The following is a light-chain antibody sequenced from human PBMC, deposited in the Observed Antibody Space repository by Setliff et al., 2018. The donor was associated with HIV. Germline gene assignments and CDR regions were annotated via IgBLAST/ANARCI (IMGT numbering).Light chain of an antibody. V-gene: IGLV2-14*01. CDR1: NTNIGNYES. Sequence: QSALTQPASVSGSPGQSITISCTGSNTNIGNYESVSWYQQHPGEVPKLMIYEVSNRPSGVSNRFSGSKSGNTASLTISGLQAEDEADYYCSSYTSSSTPALVFGTGTKVTVL. CDR3: SSYTSSSTPALV. J-gene: IGLJ1*01. CDR2: EVS.